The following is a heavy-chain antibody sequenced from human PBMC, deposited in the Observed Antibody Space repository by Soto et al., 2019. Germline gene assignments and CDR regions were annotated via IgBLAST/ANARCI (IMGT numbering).Heavy chain of an antibody. CDR3: AKGSTSSRPYYFDY. J-gene: IGHJ4*02. V-gene: IGHV3-23*01. CDR1: GFTFSSYA. CDR2: ITDSGGDT. Sequence: GALRLSCAASGFTFSSYAMSWVRQAPGKGLEWVSAITDSGGDTYHAASVKGRCTISRDNSKNTLYMQMNSLTAEDTAVYYCAKGSTSSRPYYFDYWGQGTPVTVSS. D-gene: IGHD2-2*01.